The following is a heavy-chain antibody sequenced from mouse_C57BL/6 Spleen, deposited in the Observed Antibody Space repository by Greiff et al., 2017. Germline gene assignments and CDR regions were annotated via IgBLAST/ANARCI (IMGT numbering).Heavy chain of an antibody. CDR1: GFSLTSYA. CDR2: IWTGGGT. CDR3: ARKRGWDHEAMDY. Sequence: VKLQQSGPGLVAPSQSLSITCTVSGFSLTSYAISWVRQPPGKGLEWLGVIWTGGGTNYNSALKSRLSISKDNSKSQVFLKMNSLQTDDTARYYCARKRGWDHEAMDYWGQGTSVTVSS. D-gene: IGHD1-1*02. V-gene: IGHV2-9-1*01. J-gene: IGHJ4*01.